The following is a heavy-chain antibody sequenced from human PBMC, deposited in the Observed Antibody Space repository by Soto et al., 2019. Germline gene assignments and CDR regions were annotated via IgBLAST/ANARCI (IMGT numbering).Heavy chain of an antibody. Sequence: QVQLVESGGGVVQPGRSLRLSCAASGFSFSSNAMHWVREAAGKGLEWVAVISYDGNNKYYADSVKGRFTISSDNSKNTLYLQMNSLRAEDSAVYYCARASFTVAARPTDYFYLWGRAPLFTVSS. CDR2: ISYDGNNK. CDR3: ARASFTVAARPTDYFYL. D-gene: IGHD6-19*01. J-gene: IGHJ2*01. V-gene: IGHV3-30-3*01. CDR1: GFSFSSNA.